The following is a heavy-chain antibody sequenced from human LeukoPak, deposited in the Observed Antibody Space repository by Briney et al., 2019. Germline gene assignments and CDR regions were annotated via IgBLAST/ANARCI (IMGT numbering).Heavy chain of an antibody. Sequence: SETLSLTCTVSGGSISTYFWSWIRQPPGKGPEWIAYIYYSGITNYNPSLKSRVAISLETSKNQFSLNLSSVTAADTAVYYCARFSSSTWVFDFWGHGTLVTVSS. CDR3: ARFSSSTWVFDF. CDR1: GGSISTYF. V-gene: IGHV4-59*08. J-gene: IGHJ4*01. CDR2: IYYSGIT. D-gene: IGHD6-13*01.